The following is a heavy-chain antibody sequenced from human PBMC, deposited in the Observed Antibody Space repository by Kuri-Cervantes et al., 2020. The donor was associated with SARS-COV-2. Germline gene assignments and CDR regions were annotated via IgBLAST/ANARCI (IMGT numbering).Heavy chain of an antibody. D-gene: IGHD3-10*01. Sequence: SCTVSGGSISSGEYYWSWIRQPPGKGLEWIGYIDYSGSTYYNPSLKSRVSISMDTSKNQLSLKLTSVSAADTAVYYCARTNYYGSGRHIDHWGQGTLVTVSS. CDR1: GGSISSGEYY. V-gene: IGHV4-30-4*08. J-gene: IGHJ4*02. CDR2: IDYSGST. CDR3: ARTNYYGSGRHIDH.